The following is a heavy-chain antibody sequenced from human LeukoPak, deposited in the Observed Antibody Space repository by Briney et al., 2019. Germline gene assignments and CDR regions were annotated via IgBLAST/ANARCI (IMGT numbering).Heavy chain of an antibody. D-gene: IGHD5-18*01. CDR1: GFTLSNSW. J-gene: IGHJ4*02. V-gene: IGHV3-74*01. CDR3: VRDGEYSHGIDFDY. Sequence: GGSLSLSCAASGFTLSNSWMHWVRHAPGKGLVWVSRTNGDGSDTSYADSVKGRFTISRDSATNTLYLQMNSLRAEDTAIYYCVRDGEYSHGIDFDYWGQGTLVTVSP. CDR2: TNGDGSDT.